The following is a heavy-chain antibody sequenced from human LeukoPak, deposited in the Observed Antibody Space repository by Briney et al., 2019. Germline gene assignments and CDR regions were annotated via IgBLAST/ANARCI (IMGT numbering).Heavy chain of an antibody. V-gene: IGHV3-7*01. CDR3: AKDLYAMVRGVMFY. D-gene: IGHD3-10*01. Sequence: PGGSLRLSCAASGFTFSSYWMSWVRQAPGKGLEWVANMKQDGSVTYYVDSLKGRFTISRDNAKNSLYLQMNSLRAEDTAVYYCAKDLYAMVRGVMFYWGQGTLVTVSS. J-gene: IGHJ4*02. CDR1: GFTFSSYW. CDR2: MKQDGSVT.